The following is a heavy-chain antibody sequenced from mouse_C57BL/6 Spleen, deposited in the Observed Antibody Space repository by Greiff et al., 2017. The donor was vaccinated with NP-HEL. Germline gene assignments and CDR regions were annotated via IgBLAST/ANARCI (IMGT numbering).Heavy chain of an antibody. J-gene: IGHJ2*01. CDR3: ARGGGYYFDY. V-gene: IGHV1-82*01. CDR1: GYAFSSSW. D-gene: IGHD1-1*02. Sequence: VKLMESGPELVKPGASVKISCKASGYAFSSSWMNWVMQRPGKGLEWIGRIYPGDGDTNYNGKFKGKATLTADKSSSTAYMQLSSLTSEDSAVYFCARGGGYYFDYWGQGTTLTVSS. CDR2: IYPGDGDT.